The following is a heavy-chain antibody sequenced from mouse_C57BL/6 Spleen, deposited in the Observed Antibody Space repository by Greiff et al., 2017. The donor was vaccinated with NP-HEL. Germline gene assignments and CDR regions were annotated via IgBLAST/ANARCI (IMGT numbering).Heavy chain of an antibody. D-gene: IGHD1-1*01. Sequence: QVQLQQSGPGLVQPSQSLSITCTVSGFSLTSYGVHWVRQSPGKGLEWLGVIWRGGSTDYNAAFMSRLSITKDNSKSQVFFKMNSLQADDTAIYYCAKHFDYGSSYNYYAMDYWGQGTSVTVSS. CDR3: AKHFDYGSSYNYYAMDY. V-gene: IGHV2-5*01. J-gene: IGHJ4*01. CDR1: GFSLTSYG. CDR2: IWRGGST.